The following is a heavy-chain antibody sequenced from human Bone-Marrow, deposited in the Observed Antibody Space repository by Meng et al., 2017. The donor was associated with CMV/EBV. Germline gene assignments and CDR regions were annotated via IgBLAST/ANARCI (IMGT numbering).Heavy chain of an antibody. CDR2: IRSKANSYAT. V-gene: IGHV3-73*01. CDR1: GFTFSGSA. Sequence: GESLKISCAASGFTFSGSAMHWVRQASGKGLEWAGRIRSKANSYATAYAASVKGRFTISRDDSKNTAYLQMNSLKTEDTAVYYCTRLNCSGGSCYSVWYFDLWGRGTLVTVSS. J-gene: IGHJ2*01. CDR3: TRLNCSGGSCYSVWYFDL. D-gene: IGHD2-15*01.